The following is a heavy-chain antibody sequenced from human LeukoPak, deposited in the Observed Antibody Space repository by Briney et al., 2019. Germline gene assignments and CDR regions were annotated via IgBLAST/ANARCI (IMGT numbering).Heavy chain of an antibody. CDR3: ARGGYSGYDSPRLDY. V-gene: IGHV4-31*03. D-gene: IGHD5-12*01. CDR1: GGSISSGGYY. Sequence: SETLSLTCTVSGGSISSGGYYWSWIRQHPGKGLEWIGYIYHSGSTYYNPSLKSRVTISVDTSKNQFSLKLSSVTAADTAVYYCARGGYSGYDSPRLDYWGQGTLVTVSS. J-gene: IGHJ4*02. CDR2: IYHSGST.